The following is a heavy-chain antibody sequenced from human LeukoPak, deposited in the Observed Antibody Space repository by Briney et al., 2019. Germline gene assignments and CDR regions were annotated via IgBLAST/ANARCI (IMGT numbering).Heavy chain of an antibody. V-gene: IGHV3-48*04. Sequence: PGGSLRLSCAASGFPFSDYWMDWVRQAPGKGLEWVSYISSSGSTIYYADSVKGRFTISRDNAKNSLYLQMNSLRAEDTAVYYCARGGGYDFWSGPGGSDYWGQGTLVTVSS. CDR2: ISSSGSTI. D-gene: IGHD3-3*01. CDR1: GFPFSDYW. CDR3: ARGGGYDFWSGPGGSDY. J-gene: IGHJ4*02.